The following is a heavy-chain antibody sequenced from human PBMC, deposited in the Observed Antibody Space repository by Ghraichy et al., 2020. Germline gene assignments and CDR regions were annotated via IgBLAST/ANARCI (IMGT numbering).Heavy chain of an antibody. Sequence: SETLSLTCTVSGGSVSSGSHHWSWIRQPPGKGLEWIGSIYHTGSTNYNPSLKSRVTISVDTSKNQFSLKLMTVTAADTAVYYCARVMTSYCGGDCYSHYFDFWGQGTLLTASS. D-gene: IGHD2-21*02. CDR1: GGSVSSGSHH. V-gene: IGHV4-61*01. J-gene: IGHJ4*02. CDR2: IYHTGST. CDR3: ARVMTSYCGGDCYSHYFDF.